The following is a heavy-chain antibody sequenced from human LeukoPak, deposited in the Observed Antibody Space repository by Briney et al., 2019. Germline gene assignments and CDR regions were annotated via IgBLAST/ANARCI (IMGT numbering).Heavy chain of an antibody. V-gene: IGHV4-61*02. CDR3: ARQHFWSGYYDY. Sequence: PSETLSLTCTVSGGSISRGKYYWSWIRQPAGKGLEWIGRIYTSGSTNYNPSLKSRMTISEDTSKNQFSLNLTAVTAADTAVYYCARQHFWSGYYDYWGHGTLVTVPS. D-gene: IGHD3-3*02. CDR1: GGSISRGKYY. CDR2: IYTSGST. J-gene: IGHJ4*01.